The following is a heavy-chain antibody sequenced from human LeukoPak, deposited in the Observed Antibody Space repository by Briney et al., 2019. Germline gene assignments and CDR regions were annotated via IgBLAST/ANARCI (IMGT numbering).Heavy chain of an antibody. CDR3: ARDPYSGYDRSLDV. CDR2: INGDGSST. Sequence: GGSLRLSCAASGFTFSSYWMHWVRQAPGKGLVWVSRINGDGSSTNYADSVRGRFTISRDNAKNTPYLQMNSLRAEDTAVFYCARDPYSGYDRSLDVWGQGTTVTVSS. CDR1: GFTFSSYW. J-gene: IGHJ6*02. V-gene: IGHV3-74*01. D-gene: IGHD5-12*01.